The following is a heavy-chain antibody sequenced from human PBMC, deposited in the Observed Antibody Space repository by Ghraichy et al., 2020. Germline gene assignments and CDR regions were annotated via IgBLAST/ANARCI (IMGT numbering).Heavy chain of an antibody. D-gene: IGHD5-18*01. J-gene: IGHJ6*02. CDR1: GFTFSDYY. CDR2: ISSSGSTI. CDR3: ARDYYSGYSYGYDYYYGMDV. V-gene: IGHV3-11*01. Sequence: SLNISCAASGFTFSDYYMSWIRQAPGKGLEWVSYISSSGSTIYYADSVKGRFTISRDNAKNSLYLQMNSLRAEDTAVYYCARDYYSGYSYGYDYYYGMDVWGQGTTVTVSS.